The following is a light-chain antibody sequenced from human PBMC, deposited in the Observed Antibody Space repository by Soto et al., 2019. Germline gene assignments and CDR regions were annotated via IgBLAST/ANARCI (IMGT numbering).Light chain of an antibody. CDR2: QAS. CDR3: QQFNSYPWT. Sequence: DIEMTQSPSTLSAYVGDTVTIACRASQSINRWLAWYQQKPGKAPKLLIYQASSLQIGVPSRFSGSGSGTEFTLTISSLQPDDFATYYCQQFNSYPWTFGQGTKVDIK. CDR1: QSINRW. J-gene: IGKJ1*01. V-gene: IGKV1-5*03.